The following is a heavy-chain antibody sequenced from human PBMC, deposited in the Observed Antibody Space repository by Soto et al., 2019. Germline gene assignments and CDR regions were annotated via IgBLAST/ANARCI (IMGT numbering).Heavy chain of an antibody. J-gene: IGHJ1*01. D-gene: IGHD1-7*01. CDR1: GFTFSVYA. Sequence: EVQVLESGGGLVQPGGSLRLSCAASGFTFSVYAMSWVRQAPGKGLEWVSAISSNGGRTFYADSLRGRFTISRDNYKSALYLQMNNLRAEDTAIYYCAKYSELPYEAYLQQWGQGTLVTVSS. CDR2: ISSNGGRT. CDR3: AKYSELPYEAYLQQ. V-gene: IGHV3-23*01.